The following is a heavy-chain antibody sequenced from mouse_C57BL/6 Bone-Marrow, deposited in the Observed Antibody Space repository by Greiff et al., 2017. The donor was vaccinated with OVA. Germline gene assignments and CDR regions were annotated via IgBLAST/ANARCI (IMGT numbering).Heavy chain of an antibody. CDR2: IYPGSGST. Sequence: QVQLQQPGAELVKPGASVKMSCKASGYTFTSYWITWVKQRPGQGLEWIGDIYPGSGSTNYNEKFKSKATLTVATSSSTAYMQLSSLTSEDSAVYYCARNLYDGTLDYWGQGTTLTVTS. J-gene: IGHJ2*01. CDR3: ARNLYDGTLDY. CDR1: GYTFTSYW. D-gene: IGHD1-1*01. V-gene: IGHV1-55*01.